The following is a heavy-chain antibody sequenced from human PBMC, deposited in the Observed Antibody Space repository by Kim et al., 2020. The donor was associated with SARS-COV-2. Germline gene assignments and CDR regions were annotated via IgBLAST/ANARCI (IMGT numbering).Heavy chain of an antibody. J-gene: IGHJ4*02. CDR2: IDPSDSYT. D-gene: IGHD3-22*01. Sequence: GESLKISCKGSGYSFNSYWIIWVRQMPGKGLEWVVRIDPSDSYTSYSPSFQGHVTISADKSSKTAYMQWSSLKASDSAVYYCARTTHYYDSSGVLSWGQGTLVTVSS. CDR1: GYSFNSYW. CDR3: ARTTHYYDSSGVLS. V-gene: IGHV5-10-1*01.